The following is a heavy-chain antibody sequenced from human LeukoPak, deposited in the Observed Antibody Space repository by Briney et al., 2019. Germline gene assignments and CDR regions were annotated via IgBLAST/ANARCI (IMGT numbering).Heavy chain of an antibody. Sequence: SETLPLTCTVSGGSISGTTCYWSWIRQPPGKGLEWIGYIYYSGSTNYNPSLKSRVTISVDTSKNQFSLKLSSVTAADTAVYYCARGTGYFGYWGQGTLVTVSS. D-gene: IGHD3-10*01. CDR3: ARGTGYFGY. J-gene: IGHJ4*02. V-gene: IGHV4-61*01. CDR1: GGSISGTTCY. CDR2: IYYSGST.